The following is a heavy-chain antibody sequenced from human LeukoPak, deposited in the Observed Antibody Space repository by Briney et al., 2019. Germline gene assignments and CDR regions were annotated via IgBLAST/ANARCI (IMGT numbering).Heavy chain of an antibody. V-gene: IGHV3-11*04. Sequence: GGSLRLSCAASGFTFSDYYMSWIRQAPGKGLEWVSYISSSGSTIYYADSVKGRFTISRDNSKNTVLLQMNNLRLEDAAVYYCARGSRYGDYPYYCDFWGQGTLVTVCS. CDR1: GFTFSDYY. CDR3: ARGSRYGDYPYYCDF. J-gene: IGHJ4*02. CDR2: ISSSGSTI. D-gene: IGHD4-17*01.